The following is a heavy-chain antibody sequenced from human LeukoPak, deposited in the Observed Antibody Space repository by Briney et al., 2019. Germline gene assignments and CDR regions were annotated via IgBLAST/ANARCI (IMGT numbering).Heavy chain of an antibody. V-gene: IGHV4-30-2*01. J-gene: IGHJ3*02. Sequence: SETLSLTCAVSGGSISSSNWWSWIRQPPGKGLEWIGYIYHSGSTYYNPSLKSRVTISVDRSKNEFSLKLSSVTAADTAVYYCARAEYNSGWYDAFDIWGQGTMVTVSS. CDR3: ARAEYNSGWYDAFDI. D-gene: IGHD6-19*01. CDR2: IYHSGST. CDR1: GGSISSSNW.